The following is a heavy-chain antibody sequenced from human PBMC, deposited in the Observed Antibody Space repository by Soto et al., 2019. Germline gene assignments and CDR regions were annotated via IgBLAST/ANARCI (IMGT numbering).Heavy chain of an antibody. CDR2: IWYDGSNK. D-gene: IGHD3-16*01. CDR1: GFTFSSYG. J-gene: IGHJ2*01. CDR3: ARDGGWYFDL. Sequence: QVQLVESGGGVVQPGRSLRLSCAASGFTFSSYGMHWVRQAPGKGLEWVAVIWYDGSNKYYADSVKGRFTISRDNSKNTLYLQMNSLRVEDTAVYYCARDGGWYFDLWGRGTLVTVSS. V-gene: IGHV3-33*01.